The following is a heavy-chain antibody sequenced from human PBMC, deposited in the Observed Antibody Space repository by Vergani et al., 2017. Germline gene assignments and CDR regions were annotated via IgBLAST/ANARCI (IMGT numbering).Heavy chain of an antibody. CDR1: GFTFDDYA. J-gene: IGHJ3*02. V-gene: IGHV3-9*01. CDR3: ARENGSAFDI. CDR2: ISWNSGSI. Sequence: EVQLVESGGGLVQPGRSLRLSCAASGFTFDDYAMHWVRQAPGKGLEWVSGISWNSGSIGYADSVKGRFTISRDNAKNSLYLQMNSLRAEDTAVYYCARENGSAFDIWGQGTMVTVSS. D-gene: IGHD1-26*01.